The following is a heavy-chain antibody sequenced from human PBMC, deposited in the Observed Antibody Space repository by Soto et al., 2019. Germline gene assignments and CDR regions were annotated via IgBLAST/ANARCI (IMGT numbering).Heavy chain of an antibody. Sequence: WGSLRLSCTGSGFDFGDYYMSWIRQEPGKGLEWVSYIDSGDGTTYYTDSVKGRFTISRDNAKKTVYLQMSSLRVEDTALYYCVRPYYSSSWFPCDRWGKGNMVTVSS. CDR3: VRPYYSSSWFPCDR. J-gene: IGHJ5*02. CDR1: GFDFGDYY. V-gene: IGHV3-11*01. CDR2: IDSGDGTT. D-gene: IGHD6-13*01.